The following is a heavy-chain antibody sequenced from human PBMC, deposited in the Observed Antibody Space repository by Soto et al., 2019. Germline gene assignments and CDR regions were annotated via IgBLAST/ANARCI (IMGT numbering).Heavy chain of an antibody. D-gene: IGHD1-1*01. CDR3: ARTDRTLDS. CDR1: GFTFSSYS. J-gene: IGHJ5*02. V-gene: IGHV3-21*06. CDR2: ISVGSGHI. Sequence: GGSLRLSCAASGFTFSSYSMNWVRQAPGKGLEWVSSISVGSGHIYYADSVKGRFTISRDNAKNSLYLQMNSLRAEDTAVYYCARTDRTLDSWGQGTLVTVSS.